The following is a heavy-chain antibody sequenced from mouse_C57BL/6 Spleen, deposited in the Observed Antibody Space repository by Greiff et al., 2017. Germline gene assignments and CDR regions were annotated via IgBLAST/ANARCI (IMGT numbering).Heavy chain of an antibody. D-gene: IGHD1-1*01. CDR3: ARARVITTVVAPSYFDY. Sequence: QVQLQQPGAELVKPGASVKLSCKASGYTFTSYWMHWVKQRPGQGLEWIGMIHPNSGSTNYNEKFKSKATLTVAKSSSTAYMQLSSLTSEDSAVYYCARARVITTVVAPSYFDYWGQGTTLTVSS. V-gene: IGHV1-64*01. J-gene: IGHJ2*01. CDR2: IHPNSGST. CDR1: GYTFTSYW.